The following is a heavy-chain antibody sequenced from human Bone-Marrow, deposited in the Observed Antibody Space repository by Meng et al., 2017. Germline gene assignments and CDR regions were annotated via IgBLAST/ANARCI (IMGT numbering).Heavy chain of an antibody. CDR3: ARSIIRSVFGGGYYYYGMDV. V-gene: IGHV1-46*01. CDR2: INPSGGST. D-gene: IGHD3-16*01. CDR1: GYTFTSYY. J-gene: IGHJ6*02. Sequence: ASVKVSCKASGYTFTSYYMHWVRQAPGQGLEWMGIINPSGGSTSYAQKFQGRVTMTRDTSTSTAYMELSSLRSEDTAVYYCARSIIRSVFGGGYYYYGMDVWGQGTTVTVSS.